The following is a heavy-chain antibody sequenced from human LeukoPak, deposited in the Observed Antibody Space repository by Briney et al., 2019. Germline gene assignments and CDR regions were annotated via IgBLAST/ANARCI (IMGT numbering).Heavy chain of an antibody. CDR1: GFTFNSYG. CDR3: ARSMSSGWGPDAFDF. CDR2: VYYDGNNK. Sequence: GGSLRLSCAASGFTFNSYGMHWVRQAPGKGLEWVAIVYYDGNNKYHADSVKGRFTVSRDNSKNTLYLQMNSLRVEDTAVYYCARSMSSGWGPDAFDFRGQGTTVTVSS. V-gene: IGHV3-33*01. D-gene: IGHD6-19*01. J-gene: IGHJ3*01.